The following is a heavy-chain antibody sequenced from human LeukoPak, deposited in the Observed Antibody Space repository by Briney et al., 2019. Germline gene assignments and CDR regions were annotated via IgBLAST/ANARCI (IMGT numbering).Heavy chain of an antibody. Sequence: GSLRLSCAASGFTFSSYGMHWVRQAPGKGLEWVAVISYDGSNKYYADSVKGRFTISRDNSKNTLYLQMNSLRAEDTAVYYCAKLSGSYTGPFDYWGQGTLVTVSS. V-gene: IGHV3-30*18. CDR1: GFTFSSYG. D-gene: IGHD1-26*01. CDR2: ISYDGSNK. CDR3: AKLSGSYTGPFDY. J-gene: IGHJ4*02.